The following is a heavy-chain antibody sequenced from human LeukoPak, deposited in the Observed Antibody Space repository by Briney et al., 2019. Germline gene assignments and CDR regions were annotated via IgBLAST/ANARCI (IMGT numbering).Heavy chain of an antibody. CDR1: GFTFSSYA. CDR2: IIGSDATT. CDR3: AKGTTGSYYSAQDN. J-gene: IGHJ4*02. V-gene: IGHV3-23*01. D-gene: IGHD1-26*01. Sequence: GGSLRLSCAASGFTFSSYAMDWVRQAPGKGLEWVSGIIGSDATTYYADSVNGRFTFSRDNSKNTLYLQMNSLRAEDTAVYYCAKGTTGSYYSAQDNWGQGTLVTVSS.